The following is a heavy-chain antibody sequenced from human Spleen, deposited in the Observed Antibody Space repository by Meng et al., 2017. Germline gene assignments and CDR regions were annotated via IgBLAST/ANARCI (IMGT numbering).Heavy chain of an antibody. V-gene: IGHV4-39*01. Sequence: QPQLQESGPGLVKPSEALSLTCSVSGGSISTSGYYWGWIRQPPGKGLEWIGSIGHSGFTYYTPSLKSRVTVSIDTSRNQFSLWLTSVTAADTAVYYCARRAVRGDIDYWGHGTLVTVSS. J-gene: IGHJ4*01. CDR3: ARRAVRGDIDY. CDR2: IGHSGFT. CDR1: GGSISTSGYY. D-gene: IGHD3-10*01.